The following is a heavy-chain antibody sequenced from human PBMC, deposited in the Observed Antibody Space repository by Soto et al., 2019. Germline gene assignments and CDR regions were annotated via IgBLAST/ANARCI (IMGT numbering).Heavy chain of an antibody. V-gene: IGHV3-21*01. Sequence: EVQLVESGGGLVKPGGSLRLSCAASGFTFSTYNMNWVRQAPGKGLEWVSSITSNSNYIYYADSVKGRFTISRDNAKNSLYLQMNSLRVEDTAVYYCATPGYSSSMGWFDPWGQGTLVTVSS. CDR2: ITSNSNYI. CDR3: ATPGYSSSMGWFDP. J-gene: IGHJ5*02. CDR1: GFTFSTYN. D-gene: IGHD6-6*01.